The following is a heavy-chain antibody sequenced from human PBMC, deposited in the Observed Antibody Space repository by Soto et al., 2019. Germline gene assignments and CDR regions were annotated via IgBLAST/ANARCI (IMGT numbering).Heavy chain of an antibody. D-gene: IGHD6-13*01. CDR3: ARGDSSSWYAPNWYFDL. CDR2: IYYSGST. CDR1: GGSISSYY. Sequence: QVQLQESGPGLVKPSETLSLTCTVSGGSISSYYWSWIRQPPGKGLEWIGYIYYSGSTNYNPSLKSRVTISVDTAKNQFSLELSSVTAADTAVYYCARGDSSSWYAPNWYFDLWGRGTLVTVSS. V-gene: IGHV4-59*08. J-gene: IGHJ2*01.